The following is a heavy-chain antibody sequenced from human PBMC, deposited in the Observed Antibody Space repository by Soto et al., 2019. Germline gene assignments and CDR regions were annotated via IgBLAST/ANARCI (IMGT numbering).Heavy chain of an antibody. J-gene: IGHJ4*02. V-gene: IGHV2-5*02. CDR3: AHRVLRTVFGLVTTTAIYFDF. CDR1: GFSLTTSGVG. Sequence: QITLNESGPTQVKPRQTLTLTCTFSGFSLTTSGVGVGWIRQSPGKAPEWLALIYWDADKRYSPSLKSRLTITKDTSKNQVVLNMADLDPADTATYYCAHRVLRTVFGLVTTTAIYFDFWGQGTPVAVSS. CDR2: IYWDADK. D-gene: IGHD3-3*01.